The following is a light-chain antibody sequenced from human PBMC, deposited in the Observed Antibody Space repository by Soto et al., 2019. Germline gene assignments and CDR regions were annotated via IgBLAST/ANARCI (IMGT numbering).Light chain of an antibody. CDR2: GAS. CDR3: QQYNNWRTWT. Sequence: EIVMTQSPATLSVSPGERAILSCRASHSVTIDLAWYQQKPGQAPRVLIYGASTRAPGGPARFSASGSGTESTLTVSSLQAEDFAVYYCQQYNNWRTWTFGQGTKGEIK. V-gene: IGKV3-15*01. CDR1: HSVTID. J-gene: IGKJ1*01.